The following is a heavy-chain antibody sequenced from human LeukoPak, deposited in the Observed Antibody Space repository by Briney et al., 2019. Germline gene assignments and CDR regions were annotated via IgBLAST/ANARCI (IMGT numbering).Heavy chain of an antibody. CDR1: GGSFSGYY. CDR3: TRGYNWFDP. J-gene: IGHJ5*02. CDR2: INHSGST. Sequence: PSETLSLTCAVYGGSFSGYYWSWIRQPPGKGLEWIGEINHSGSTNYNPSLKSLVTISVDTSKNQFSLKLSSVTAADTAVYYCTRGYNWFDPWGQGTLVTVSS. V-gene: IGHV4-34*01.